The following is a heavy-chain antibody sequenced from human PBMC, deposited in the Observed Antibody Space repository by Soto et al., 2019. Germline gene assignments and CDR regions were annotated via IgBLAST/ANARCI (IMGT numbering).Heavy chain of an antibody. Sequence: EVRLLESGGGLVQPGGSLRLSCAASGFTFSTYAMSWVRQAPGKGLEWVSAIGGSGANIYYADSAKGRFTISRDNSKNTLYLQINGLRAEDTAVYYCAKDRSNARYGVGFWGQGTLVTVSS. V-gene: IGHV3-23*01. CDR1: GFTFSTYA. CDR3: AKDRSNARYGVGF. CDR2: IGGSGANI. J-gene: IGHJ1*01. D-gene: IGHD6-13*01.